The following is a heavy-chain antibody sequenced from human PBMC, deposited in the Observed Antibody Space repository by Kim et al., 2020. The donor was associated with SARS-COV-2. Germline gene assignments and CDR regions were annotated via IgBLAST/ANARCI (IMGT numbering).Heavy chain of an antibody. J-gene: IGHJ4*02. D-gene: IGHD4-17*01. Sequence: GGSLRLSCAASGFTFSSYGMHWVRQAPGKGLEWVAVISYDGSNKYYADSVKGRFTISRDNSKNTLYLQMNSLRAEDTAVYYCAKGGVGLEWIYGDQGYFDYWGQGTLVTVSS. V-gene: IGHV3-30*18. CDR1: GFTFSSYG. CDR3: AKGGVGLEWIYGDQGYFDY. CDR2: ISYDGSNK.